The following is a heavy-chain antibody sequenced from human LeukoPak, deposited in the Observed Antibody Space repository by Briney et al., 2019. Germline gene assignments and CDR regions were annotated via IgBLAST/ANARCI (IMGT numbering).Heavy chain of an antibody. CDR2: VYYSGST. Sequence: KPSETLSLTCTVSGGSISSGGYYWSWIRQHPGKGLEWIGYVYYSGSTYYNPSLKSRVTISVDTSKNQFSLKLSSVTAADTAVYYCAAVTTPYYFDYWGQGTLVTVSP. D-gene: IGHD4-11*01. CDR1: GGSISSGGYY. J-gene: IGHJ4*02. V-gene: IGHV4-31*03. CDR3: AAVTTPYYFDY.